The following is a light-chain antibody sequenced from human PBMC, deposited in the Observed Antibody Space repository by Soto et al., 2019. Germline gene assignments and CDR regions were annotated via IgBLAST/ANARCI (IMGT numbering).Light chain of an antibody. CDR1: SSDVGVYSF. CDR3: SSYAATSVI. V-gene: IGLV2-11*01. Sequence: QSALTQPRSVSGSPGQSVTISCSGTSSDVGVYSFVSWYQQQPGKAPKLMIYDVSRRPSGVPDRFSGSRSGNTASLTISGLQAVDEADYYCSSYAATSVIFGGGTQLTVL. J-gene: IGLJ2*01. CDR2: DVS.